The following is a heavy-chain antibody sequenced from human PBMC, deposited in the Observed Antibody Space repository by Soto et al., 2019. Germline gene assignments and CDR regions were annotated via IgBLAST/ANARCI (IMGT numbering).Heavy chain of an antibody. CDR2: IYYSGST. Sequence: TLSLTCTVSGGSISSGDYYWSWIRQPPGKGLEWIGYIYYSGSTYYNPSLKSRVTISVDTSKNQFSLKLSSVTAADTAVYYCDNYMVRGGKWFDPWGQGTLVTVSS. D-gene: IGHD3-10*01. CDR1: GGSISSGDYY. J-gene: IGHJ5*02. V-gene: IGHV4-30-4*01. CDR3: DNYMVRGGKWFDP.